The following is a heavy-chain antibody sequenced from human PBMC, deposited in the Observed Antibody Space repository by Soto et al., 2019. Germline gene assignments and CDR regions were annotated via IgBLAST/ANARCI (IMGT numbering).Heavy chain of an antibody. D-gene: IGHD5-12*01. CDR2: ISYDGSNK. J-gene: IGHJ6*02. CDR3: ARDRGAYVGYYYYGMDV. V-gene: IGHV3-30-3*01. Sequence: GGSLRLSCAASGFTFSSYAMHWVRQAPGKGLEWVAVISYDGSNKYYADSVKGRFTISRDNSKNTLYLQMNSLRAEDTAVYYCARDRGAYVGYYYYGMDVWGQGTTVTVSS. CDR1: GFTFSSYA.